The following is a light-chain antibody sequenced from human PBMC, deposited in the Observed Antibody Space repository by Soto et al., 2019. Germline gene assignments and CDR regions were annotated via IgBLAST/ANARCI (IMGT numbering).Light chain of an antibody. CDR1: QSVSSY. CDR2: DAS. J-gene: IGKJ4*01. Sequence: EIVLTQSPATLSLSPGERATLSCRASQSVSSYLAWYQQKPGQAPGLLIYDASNRATGIPARFSGSGSGTDFTLTISSLEPEDFAVYYCQQRSNLPTFGGGTKVEIK. CDR3: QQRSNLPT. V-gene: IGKV3-11*01.